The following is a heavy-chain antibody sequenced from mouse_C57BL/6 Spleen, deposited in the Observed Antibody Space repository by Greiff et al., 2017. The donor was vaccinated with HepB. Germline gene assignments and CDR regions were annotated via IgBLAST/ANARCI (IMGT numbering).Heavy chain of an antibody. CDR2: ISSGSSTI. J-gene: IGHJ3*01. Sequence: EVKLVESGGGLVKPGGSLKLSCAASGFTFSDYGMHWVRQAPEKGLEWVAYISSGSSTIYYADTVKGRFTISRDNAKNTLFLQMTSLRSEDTAMYYCAMKGSLAWLSYWGQVTLVTVSA. D-gene: IGHD1-1*02. CDR3: AMKGSLAWLSY. V-gene: IGHV5-17*01. CDR1: GFTFSDYG.